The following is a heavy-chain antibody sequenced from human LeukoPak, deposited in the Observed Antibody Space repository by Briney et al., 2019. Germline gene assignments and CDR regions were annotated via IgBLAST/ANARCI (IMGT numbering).Heavy chain of an antibody. J-gene: IGHJ4*02. D-gene: IGHD2-21*02. Sequence: SETLSLTCAGSGGSISNSSYYWGWIRQPPGNGLEWIGNVYYSGSTYYNPSLKSRVTISVDTSRNQFSLKLTSVTAADTAMFYCARQSGGATVTAIFDYWGQGTLVTVSS. CDR3: ARQSGGATVTAIFDY. V-gene: IGHV4-39*01. CDR1: GGSISNSSYY. CDR2: VYYSGST.